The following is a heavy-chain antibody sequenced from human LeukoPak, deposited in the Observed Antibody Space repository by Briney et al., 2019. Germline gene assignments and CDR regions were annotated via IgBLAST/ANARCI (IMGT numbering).Heavy chain of an antibody. J-gene: IGHJ4*02. CDR1: GFSFTNYA. Sequence: GGSLRLSCAASGFSFTNYAMSWVRQAPGKGLEWVSSISGSGASTYKADSVQGRFTISRDNSKNTLYLQMNSLRGDDTAVYYCAKMSRGGVTHGGNSDYWGQGTLVTVSS. V-gene: IGHV3-23*01. CDR3: AKMSRGGVTHGGNSDY. D-gene: IGHD4-23*01. CDR2: ISGSGAST.